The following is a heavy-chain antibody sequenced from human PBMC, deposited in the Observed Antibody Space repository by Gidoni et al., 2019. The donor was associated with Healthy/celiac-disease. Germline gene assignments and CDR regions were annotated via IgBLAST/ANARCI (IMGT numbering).Heavy chain of an antibody. CDR3: ARGPFGRYSSSWYYFDY. CDR2: INHSGST. Sequence: QVPLQQWGAGLLQPSETLSLTCPVFGGSFTGYYWSWIRQPPGKGLEWIGEINHSGSTNYNPSLKSRVTISVDTSKNQFSLKLSSVTAADTAVYYCARGPFGRYSSSWYYFDYWGQGTLVTVSS. D-gene: IGHD6-13*01. CDR1: GGSFTGYY. V-gene: IGHV4-34*01. J-gene: IGHJ4*02.